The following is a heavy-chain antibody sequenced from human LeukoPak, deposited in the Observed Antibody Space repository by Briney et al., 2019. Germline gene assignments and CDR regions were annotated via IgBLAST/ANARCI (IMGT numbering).Heavy chain of an antibody. Sequence: SQTLSLTCAISGDSVSSKNGAWNWIRQSPSRGLKWLGRTYYRSKWYDEYADSVKGRVTISPGTSKNQFSLHVYSVTPEDTAVYYCARDLGTSGWYTFDFWGQGTLVTVSS. V-gene: IGHV6-1*01. CDR3: ARDLGTSGWYTFDF. J-gene: IGHJ5*01. CDR2: TYYRSKWYD. D-gene: IGHD6-19*01. CDR1: GDSVSSKNGA.